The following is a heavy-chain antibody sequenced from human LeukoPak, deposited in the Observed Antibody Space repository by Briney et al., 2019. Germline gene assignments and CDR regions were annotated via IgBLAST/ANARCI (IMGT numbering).Heavy chain of an antibody. Sequence: ASVKVSCKASGYTFTSYDINSVRQATGQGLEWMGWMNPNSGNTGYAQKFQGRVTMTRNTSISTAYMELSSLRSEDTAVYYCARAPFGELLLNWFDPWGQGTLVTVSS. J-gene: IGHJ5*02. D-gene: IGHD3-10*01. V-gene: IGHV1-8*01. CDR3: ARAPFGELLLNWFDP. CDR2: MNPNSGNT. CDR1: GYTFTSYD.